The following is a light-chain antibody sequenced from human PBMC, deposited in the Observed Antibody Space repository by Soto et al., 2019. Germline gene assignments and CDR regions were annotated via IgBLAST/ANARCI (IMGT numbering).Light chain of an antibody. CDR2: TVS. CDR1: QSVXSL. J-gene: IGKJ5*01. Sequence: IVLTQCPATLSLSPGERATLSCRASQSVXSLSGWYQQKPGQAPRLLVDTVSNRATGSPARLSGSGSGTDFTLTINSLEPEDFAVYYCQQRYTGTSTFGQGTRLDIK. CDR3: QQRYTGTST. V-gene: IGKV3-11*01.